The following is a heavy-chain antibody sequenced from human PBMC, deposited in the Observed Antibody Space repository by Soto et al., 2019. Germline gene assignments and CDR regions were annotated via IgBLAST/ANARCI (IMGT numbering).Heavy chain of an antibody. CDR1: AGTFSSYS. CDR2: IIPIFGTA. D-gene: IGHD6-6*01. Sequence: SVKVSCKASAGTFSSYSISWVRQAPGQGLEWMGGIIPIFGTANYAQKFQGRVTITADESTSTAYMELSSLRSEDTAVYYCAGDSPLKSSSSGYYGMDVGGQGTTVTVSS. V-gene: IGHV1-69*13. CDR3: AGDSPLKSSSSGYYGMDV. J-gene: IGHJ6*02.